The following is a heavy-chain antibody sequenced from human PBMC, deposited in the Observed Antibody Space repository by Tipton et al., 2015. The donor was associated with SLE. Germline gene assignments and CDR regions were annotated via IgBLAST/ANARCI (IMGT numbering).Heavy chain of an antibody. CDR1: GFTVSSNY. V-gene: IGHV3-53*04. D-gene: IGHD6-19*01. CDR2: IYSGGST. CDR3: ARGPGSGWFQFDY. Sequence: SLRLSCAASGFTVSSNYMSWVRQAPGKGLEWVSVIYSGGSTYYADSVKGRFTISRHNSKNTLYLQMNSLRAEDTAVYYCARGPGSGWFQFDYWGQGTLVTVSS. J-gene: IGHJ4*02.